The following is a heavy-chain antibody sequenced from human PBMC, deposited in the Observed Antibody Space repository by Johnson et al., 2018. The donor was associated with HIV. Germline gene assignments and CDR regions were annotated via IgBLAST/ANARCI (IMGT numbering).Heavy chain of an antibody. D-gene: IGHD3-16*01. J-gene: IGHJ3*02. Sequence: QVQLVESGGGVVQPGRSLRLSCAASGFTFSSYAMHWVRQAPGKGLEWVAVISYDGSNKYYADSVKGRFTISRDNSKNTLYLQMNRLRAEDTAVYYCARENGRLGYAFDMWGQGTMVTVSS. CDR2: ISYDGSNK. V-gene: IGHV3-30*04. CDR1: GFTFSSYA. CDR3: ARENGRLGYAFDM.